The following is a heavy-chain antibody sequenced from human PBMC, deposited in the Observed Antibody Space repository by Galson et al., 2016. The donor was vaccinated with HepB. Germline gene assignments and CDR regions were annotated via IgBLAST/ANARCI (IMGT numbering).Heavy chain of an antibody. V-gene: IGHV4-39*07. CDR2: IYSSGST. D-gene: IGHD1-1*01. Sequence: SETLSLTCTVSGDSIGSNSYYWGWIRQPPGKGLEWIGSIYSSGSTYYNPSLKSRVTISVDTSKNQFSLKLSSVTAADTAVYYCARASPFVGLQLWGQGTLVTVSS. CDR1: GDSIGSNSYY. J-gene: IGHJ1*01. CDR3: ARASPFVGLQL.